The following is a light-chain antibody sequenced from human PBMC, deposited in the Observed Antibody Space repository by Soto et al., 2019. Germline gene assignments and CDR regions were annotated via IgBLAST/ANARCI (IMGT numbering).Light chain of an antibody. Sequence: DIQIHPSDSNRSASVVDIVTITCRASQSINNWLAWYQQKPGKDPKLLIYKTSDLESGVPSRFSGSGSGTEFSLTISSLQPDDFATYYCQQYKSFYLTGGGGTQGDIK. V-gene: IGKV1-5*03. CDR1: QSINNW. CDR3: QQYKSFYLT. J-gene: IGKJ4*01. CDR2: KTS.